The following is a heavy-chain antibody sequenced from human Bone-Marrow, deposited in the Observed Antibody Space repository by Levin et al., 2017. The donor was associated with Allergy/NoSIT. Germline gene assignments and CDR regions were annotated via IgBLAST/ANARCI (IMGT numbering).Heavy chain of an antibody. CDR3: ATSYQLLGQFDY. CDR2: FSFDGIYK. V-gene: IGHV3-30*04. D-gene: IGHD3-10*01. J-gene: IGHJ4*02. Sequence: PGGSLRLFCAASGFPFTTYTLHWIRQTPGKGLEWVALFSFDGIYKYYADSVKGRFTISRDNSNNTLSLHMNSLRPADTAMYYCATSYQLLGQFDYWGQGALVTVSS. CDR1: GFPFTTYT.